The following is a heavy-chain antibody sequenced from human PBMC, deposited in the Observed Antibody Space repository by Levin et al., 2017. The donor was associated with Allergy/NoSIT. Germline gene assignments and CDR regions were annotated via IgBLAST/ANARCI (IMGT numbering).Heavy chain of an antibody. CDR2: IDAAGGHI. J-gene: IGHJ5*02. CDR1: GFMFADYA. V-gene: IGHV3-23*01. Sequence: VASVKVSCAASGFMFADYAMSWVRQAPGKGLEWVSGIDAAGGHIYYADSVQGRFTISRENPKNTLYLQMNSLRAEDAAVYYCAKMPGGQTHEKAPRRRFDPWGQGTLVIVSS. D-gene: IGHD6-6*01. CDR3: AKMPGGQTHEKAPRRRFDP.